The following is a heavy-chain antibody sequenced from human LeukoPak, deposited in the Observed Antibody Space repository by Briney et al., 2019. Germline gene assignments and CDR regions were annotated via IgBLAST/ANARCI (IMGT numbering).Heavy chain of an antibody. Sequence: PSETLSLTCTVSGGSISSGGYYWSWIRQHPGKGLEWIGYIYYSGSTYYNPSLKSRVTISVDTSKNQFSLKLSSVTAADTAVYYCARARNRYCTNGVCSRGAHFDYWGQGTLVTVSS. CDR3: ARARNRYCTNGVCSRGAHFDY. J-gene: IGHJ4*02. CDR1: GGSISSGGYY. V-gene: IGHV4-31*03. D-gene: IGHD2-8*01. CDR2: IYYSGST.